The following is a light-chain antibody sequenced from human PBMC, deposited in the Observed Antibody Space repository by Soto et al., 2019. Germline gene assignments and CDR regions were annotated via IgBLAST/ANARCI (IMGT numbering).Light chain of an antibody. V-gene: IGKV3-15*01. CDR3: QQYNNSPRT. CDR1: QSVSIN. Sequence: TQSNGTLSFSPGERATLSCMSSQSVSINLAWYQQKPGQAPRLLIYGASSRASGIPARFSGSGSGTEFTLTISSLQSEDSAVYFCQQYNNSPRTFGQGTKVDIK. CDR2: GAS. J-gene: IGKJ1*01.